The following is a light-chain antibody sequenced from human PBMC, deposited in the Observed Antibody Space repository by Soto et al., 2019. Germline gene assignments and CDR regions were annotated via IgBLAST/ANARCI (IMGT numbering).Light chain of an antibody. Sequence: QSALTQPASVSGSAGQSITISCSGTMRHVGAYNLVSWYQQHPGTAPKLMIYEVRNRPSGMSSRFSGSRSGNTASLTISGLQSEDEGDYYCSAYTARSTLVFGGGTKLTVL. J-gene: IGLJ3*02. V-gene: IGLV2-14*01. CDR2: EVR. CDR1: MRHVGAYNL. CDR3: SAYTARSTLV.